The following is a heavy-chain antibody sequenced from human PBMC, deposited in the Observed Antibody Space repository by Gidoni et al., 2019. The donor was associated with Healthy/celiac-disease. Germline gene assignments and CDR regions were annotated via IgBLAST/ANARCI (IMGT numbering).Heavy chain of an antibody. CDR1: GFPFGSYS. D-gene: IGHD3-16*01. CDR2: ISSSSSYI. Sequence: EVQLVESGGGQVKPGGSVRLPCAPPGFPFGSYSMNRVRQVPGKGLEWVSSISSSSSYIYYADSVKGRFTISRNNAKNALYLQMNSLRAEDTAGYYCARGPSEAFGGALHNWGQGTLVTVSS. J-gene: IGHJ4*02. V-gene: IGHV3-21*01. CDR3: ARGPSEAFGGALHN.